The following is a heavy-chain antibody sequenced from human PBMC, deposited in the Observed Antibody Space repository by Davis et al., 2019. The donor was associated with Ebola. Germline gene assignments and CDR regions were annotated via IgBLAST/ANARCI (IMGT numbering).Heavy chain of an antibody. D-gene: IGHD1-1*01. CDR3: ARDPHVYTWNAHPTWDQ. Sequence: GGSLRLSCLASGFAFRTYAINWVRQAPEKGLEWVSSISGSGDRTHYADSVEGRFTISRDNSENTVYLQMNSLRVEDTAIYHCARDPHVYTWNAHPTWDQWGQGALVTVSS. CDR1: GFAFRTYA. CDR2: ISGSGDRT. V-gene: IGHV3-23*01. J-gene: IGHJ4*02.